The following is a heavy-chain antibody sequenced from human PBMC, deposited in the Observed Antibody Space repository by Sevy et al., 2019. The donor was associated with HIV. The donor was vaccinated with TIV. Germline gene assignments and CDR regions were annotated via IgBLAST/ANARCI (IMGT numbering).Heavy chain of an antibody. Sequence: GGSLRLSCVASGFTFHDYAMHWVRQAPGKAPEWVSLISWDSHTSYYEDSVKGRFTVSRDNGRNSLYLQMNSLRPEDTALYYCAKGGQQLALAPDYLGQGTLVTVSP. CDR2: ISWDSHTS. CDR1: GFTFHDYA. J-gene: IGHJ4*02. D-gene: IGHD6-13*01. V-gene: IGHV3-43D*04. CDR3: AKGGQQLALAPDY.